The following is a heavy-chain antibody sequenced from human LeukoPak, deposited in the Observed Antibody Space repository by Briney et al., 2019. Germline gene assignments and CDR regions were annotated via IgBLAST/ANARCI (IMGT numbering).Heavy chain of an antibody. CDR2: ISYDGSNK. J-gene: IGHJ4*02. Sequence: PGGSLRLSCAATGFTFSSCAMHWVRQAPGKGLQWVAVISYDGSNKYYADSVKGRFTISRDNSKNTLYLQMNRLRAEDTALYYCASAYYYRLPDWGQGTLVTVSS. CDR3: ASAYYYRLPD. D-gene: IGHD3-10*01. CDR1: GFTFSSCA. V-gene: IGHV3-30*03.